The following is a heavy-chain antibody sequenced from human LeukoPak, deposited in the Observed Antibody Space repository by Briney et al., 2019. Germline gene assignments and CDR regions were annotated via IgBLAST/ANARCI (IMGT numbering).Heavy chain of an antibody. J-gene: IGHJ4*02. CDR1: GFTFSSYW. CDR3: AREDGYNSVTDY. V-gene: IGHV3-74*01. D-gene: IGHD5-24*01. Sequence: GGSLRLSCAASGFTFSSYWMHWVRQAPGKGLVWVSRINSDGSSTSYADSVKGRFTISRDNFKNTLYLQMNSLRAEDTAVYYCAREDGYNSVTDYWGQGTLVTVSS. CDR2: INSDGSST.